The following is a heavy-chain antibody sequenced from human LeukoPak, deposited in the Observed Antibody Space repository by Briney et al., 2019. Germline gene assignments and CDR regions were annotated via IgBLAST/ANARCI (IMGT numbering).Heavy chain of an antibody. CDR1: GFTFSSYA. J-gene: IGHJ4*02. CDR2: ISGSGEST. D-gene: IGHD2-15*01. CDR3: AKAHYCSGGSCYEYFDH. Sequence: PGGSLRLSCAASGFTFSSYAMTWVRQAPGKGLEWVSVISGSGESTNYADSVKGRFTISRDNSKNTLHLQMNSLRAEDTAVYYCAKAHYCSGGSCYEYFDHWGQGTLVTVSS. V-gene: IGHV3-23*01.